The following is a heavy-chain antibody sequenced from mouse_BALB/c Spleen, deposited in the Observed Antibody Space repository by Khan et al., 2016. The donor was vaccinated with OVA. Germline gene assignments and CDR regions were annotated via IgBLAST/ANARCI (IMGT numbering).Heavy chain of an antibody. CDR2: VSTGGSYT. J-gene: IGHJ3*01. CDR3: ARLAYYYDSEGFAY. D-gene: IGHD1-1*01. CDR1: GFTFSTYG. V-gene: IGHV5-6*01. Sequence: EVKLVESGGDLVKPGGSLKLSCAASGFTFSTYGMSWVRQTPDKRLEWVATVSTGGSYTYYQDSVKGRFTISRDNAKTNLYLQMSSLKSEDTAMFYCARLAYYYDSEGFAYWGQGTLVTVSA.